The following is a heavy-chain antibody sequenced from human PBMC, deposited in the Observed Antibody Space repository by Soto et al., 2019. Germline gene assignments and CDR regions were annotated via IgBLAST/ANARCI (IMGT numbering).Heavy chain of an antibody. CDR3: ARDRSSLIPGRKSVNYNGMDV. CDR1: GGSISSYY. Sequence: SETLSLTCTVSGGSISSYYWSWIRQPPGKGLEWIGYIYYSGSTNYNPSLKSRVTISVDTSKNQFSLKLSSVTAADTAVYYCARDRSSLIPGRKSVNYNGMDVWGQGTTVTVS. J-gene: IGHJ6*02. CDR2: IYYSGST. D-gene: IGHD6-13*01. V-gene: IGHV4-59*01.